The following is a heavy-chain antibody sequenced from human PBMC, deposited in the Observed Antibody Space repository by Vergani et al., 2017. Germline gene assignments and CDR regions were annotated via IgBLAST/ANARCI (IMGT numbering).Heavy chain of an antibody. D-gene: IGHD4-11*01. CDR3: AKVNYYYYGMDV. CDR2: LYYRGST. J-gene: IGHJ6*02. CDR1: GGSIRTSTYY. V-gene: IGHV4-39*01. Sequence: QLQLQESGPRLVKPAETLSLTCTVSGGSIRTSTYYWGWIRQPLGKGLEWIGSLYYRGSTFYNPSLKSRVTISEDTSKNQFSLKLSSVTAADTAVYYCAKVNYYYYGMDVWGQGTTVTVSS.